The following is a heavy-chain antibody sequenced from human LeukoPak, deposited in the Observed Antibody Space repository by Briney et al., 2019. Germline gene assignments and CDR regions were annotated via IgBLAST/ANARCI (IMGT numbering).Heavy chain of an antibody. V-gene: IGHV4-39*01. J-gene: IGHJ4*02. CDR2: IYYSGST. Sequence: PSETLSLTCTVPGGSISSSSYYWGWIRQPPGKGLEWIGSIYYSGSTYYNPSLKSRVTISVDTSKNQFSLKLSSVTAADTAVYYCARLYANYDILTGYYGIYYFDYWGQGTLVTVSS. D-gene: IGHD3-9*01. CDR3: ARLYANYDILTGYYGIYYFDY. CDR1: GGSISSSSYY.